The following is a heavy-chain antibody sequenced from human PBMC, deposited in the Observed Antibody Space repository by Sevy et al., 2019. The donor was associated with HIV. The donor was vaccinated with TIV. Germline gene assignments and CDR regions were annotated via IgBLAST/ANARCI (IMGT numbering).Heavy chain of an antibody. CDR3: AKSPTGSESKPDY. Sequence: GGSLRLSCAASGFTFGNFAMIWARQAPGKWLEWLSSIYHSGGTTYIVDSVKGRFTISRDNSKNTLYLQMDNLRADDTAIYYCAKSPTGSESKPDYWGQGTLVTVSS. D-gene: IGHD2-8*02. CDR1: GFTFGNFA. J-gene: IGHJ4*02. V-gene: IGHV3-23*05. CDR2: IYHSGGTT.